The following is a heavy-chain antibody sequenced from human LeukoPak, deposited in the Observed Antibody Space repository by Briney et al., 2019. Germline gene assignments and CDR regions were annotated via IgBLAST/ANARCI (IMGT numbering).Heavy chain of an antibody. V-gene: IGHV3-30-3*01. D-gene: IGHD4-17*01. J-gene: IGHJ4*02. CDR3: AREARGYGDLFFDY. CDR2: ISYDGSNK. CDR1: GFTFSSYA. Sequence: GGSLRLSCAASGFTFSSYAMHWVRQAPGKGLEWVAVISYDGSNKYYADPVKGRFTISRDNSKNTLYLQMNSLRAEDTAVYYCAREARGYGDLFFDYWGQGTLVTVSS.